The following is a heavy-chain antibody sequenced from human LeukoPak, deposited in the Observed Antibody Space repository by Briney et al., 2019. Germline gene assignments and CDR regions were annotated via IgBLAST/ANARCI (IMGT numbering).Heavy chain of an antibody. V-gene: IGHV4-59*08. J-gene: IGHJ4*02. D-gene: IGHD4-17*01. CDR3: ASTRLMTTVTTPFDY. CDR1: GGSFSGYY. Sequence: SETLSLTCAVYGGSFSGYYWSWIRQPPGKGLEWIGYIYYSGSTNYNPSLKSRVTISVDTSKNQFSLKLSSVTAADTAVYYCASTRLMTTVTTPFDYWGQGTLVTVSS. CDR2: IYYSGST.